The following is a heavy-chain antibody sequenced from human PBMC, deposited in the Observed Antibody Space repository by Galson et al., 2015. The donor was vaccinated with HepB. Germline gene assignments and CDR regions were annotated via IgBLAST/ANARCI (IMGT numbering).Heavy chain of an antibody. CDR1: GGTFSSYA. J-gene: IGHJ6*02. D-gene: IGHD2-15*01. V-gene: IGHV1-69*13. Sequence: SVKVSCKASGGTFSSYAISWVRQAPGQGLEWMGGIIPIFGTANYAQKFQGRVTITADESTSTAYMELSSLRSEDTAVYYCAREEFEDIVVVAAATATGMDVWGQGTTVTVSS. CDR2: IIPIFGTA. CDR3: AREEFEDIVVVAAATATGMDV.